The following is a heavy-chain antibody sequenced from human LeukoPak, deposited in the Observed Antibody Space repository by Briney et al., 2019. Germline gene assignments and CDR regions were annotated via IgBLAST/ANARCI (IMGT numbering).Heavy chain of an antibody. CDR3: ARELYTRDGYNSYMDV. J-gene: IGHJ6*03. Sequence: GGSLRLSCAASGFTFSHYGMHWVRQAPGKGLEWVSYISLSSSSIYYADSLKGRFTISRDNAKNSLYLQMNSLRAEDTAVYCARELYTRDGYNSYMDVWGRGTTVTVSS. V-gene: IGHV3-48*04. CDR2: ISLSSSSI. D-gene: IGHD5-24*01. CDR1: GFTFSHYG.